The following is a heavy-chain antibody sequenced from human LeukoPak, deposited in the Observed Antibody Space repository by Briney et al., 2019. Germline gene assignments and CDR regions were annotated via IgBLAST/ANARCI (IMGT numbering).Heavy chain of an antibody. CDR1: GYTFTDYY. CDR2: VDPEDGET. D-gene: IGHD3-22*01. Sequence: VKVSCKVSGYTFTDYYMHWVQPAPGKGLEWMGLVDPEDGETIYAEKFQGRVTITADTSTDTAYMELSSLRSEDTAVYYCAIRHMIVVARGAFDIWGQGTMVTVSS. CDR3: AIRHMIVVARGAFDI. J-gene: IGHJ3*02. V-gene: IGHV1-69-2*01.